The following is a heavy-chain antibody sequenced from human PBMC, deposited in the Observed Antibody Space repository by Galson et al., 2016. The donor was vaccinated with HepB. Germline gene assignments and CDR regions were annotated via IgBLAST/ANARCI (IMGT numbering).Heavy chain of an antibody. J-gene: IGHJ5*02. D-gene: IGHD3-3*01. Sequence: PALVKPTQTLTLTCTFSGYSLTTSGVGVGWIRQPPGKALEWLALIYWDGDKRYSPSLKSRFTITRDTSKNQVVLTMTNTDPGDTATYYCAHLGSVYYGSWTGYYNHNWFDPWGQGTLVTVSS. CDR3: AHLGSVYYGSWTGYYNHNWFDP. CDR1: GYSLTTSGVG. CDR2: IYWDGDK. V-gene: IGHV2-5*02.